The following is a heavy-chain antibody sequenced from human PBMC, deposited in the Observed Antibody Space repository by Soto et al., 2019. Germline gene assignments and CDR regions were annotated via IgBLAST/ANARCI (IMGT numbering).Heavy chain of an antibody. CDR3: AAEGYCSSTSCYLY. Sequence: GGSLRLSCAASGFTFSSYSMNWVRQAPGKGLEWVSYISSSSSTIYYADSVKGRFTISRDNAKNSLYLQMNSLRAEDTAVYYCAAEGYCSSTSCYLYWGQGTLVTVSS. CDR1: GFTFSSYS. J-gene: IGHJ4*02. CDR2: ISSSSSTI. V-gene: IGHV3-48*01. D-gene: IGHD2-2*01.